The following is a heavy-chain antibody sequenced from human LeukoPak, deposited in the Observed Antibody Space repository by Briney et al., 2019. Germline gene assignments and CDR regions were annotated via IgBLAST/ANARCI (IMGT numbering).Heavy chain of an antibody. CDR3: AREIGYSSSWYESPTFDY. D-gene: IGHD6-13*01. CDR1: GFTFSDYC. V-gene: IGHV3-11*04. CDR2: ISSSGSTI. J-gene: IGHJ4*02. Sequence: GGSLRLSCAASGFTFSDYCMSWIRQAPGKGLEWVSYISSSGSTIYYADSVKGRFTISRDNAKNSLYLQMNSLRAEDTAVYYCAREIGYSSSWYESPTFDYWGQGTLVTVSS.